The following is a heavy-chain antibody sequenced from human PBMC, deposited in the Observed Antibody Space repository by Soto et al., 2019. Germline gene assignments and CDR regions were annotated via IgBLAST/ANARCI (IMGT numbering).Heavy chain of an antibody. CDR1: GASISSASYY. V-gene: IGHV4-39*01. CDR3: ARHRRETGTYAQRLDH. J-gene: IGHJ4*02. D-gene: IGHD1-1*01. CDR2: ISYGGAT. Sequence: SETLSLTCTVSGASISSASYYWAWIRQAPGKGLEWIGAISYGGATYHNPSLRSRITISVDPSKSQFSLDLTSVSAADTSFYFCARHRRETGTYAQRLDHWGQGTLVTSPQ.